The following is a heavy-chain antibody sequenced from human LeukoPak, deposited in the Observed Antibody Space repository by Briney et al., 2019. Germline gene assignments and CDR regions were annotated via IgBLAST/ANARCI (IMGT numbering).Heavy chain of an antibody. V-gene: IGHV3-23*01. D-gene: IGHD3-22*01. Sequence: GGSLRLSCAASGFAFSSYAMSWVRQAPGKGLEWVSAISGSGGSTYYADSVKGRSTISRDNSKNTLYLQMNSLRAEDTAVYYCAKVAMIVVGRPYYFDYWGQGTLVTVSS. CDR1: GFAFSSYA. CDR3: AKVAMIVVGRPYYFDY. CDR2: ISGSGGST. J-gene: IGHJ4*02.